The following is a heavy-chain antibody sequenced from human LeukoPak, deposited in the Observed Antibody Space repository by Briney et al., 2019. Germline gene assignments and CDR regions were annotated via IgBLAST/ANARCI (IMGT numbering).Heavy chain of an antibody. V-gene: IGHV3-23*01. Sequence: GGSLRLSCAASGFTFSTYAMNWVRQAPGKGLEWVSTISGIDTFYADSVKGRFTISRDNSKNTLYLQMISLRAEDTAVYYCTKDAPDSGGWFFFDSWGQGILVTVSS. J-gene: IGHJ4*02. CDR2: ISGIDT. D-gene: IGHD6-19*01. CDR1: GFTFSTYA. CDR3: TKDAPDSGGWFFFDS.